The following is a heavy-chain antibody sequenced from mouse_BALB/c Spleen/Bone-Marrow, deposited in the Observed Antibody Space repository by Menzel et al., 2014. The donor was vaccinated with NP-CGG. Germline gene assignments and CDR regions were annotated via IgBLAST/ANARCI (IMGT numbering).Heavy chain of an antibody. CDR1: GFTFSSYG. D-gene: IGHD2-3*01. Sequence: EVMLVESGGGLVQPGGSLKLSCAASGFTFSSYGMSWVRQTPDKRLELVATINSNGGSTYYPDSVKGRFTISRDNAKNTLYLQMSSLKSEGTAMYYCARERDGYFRDAMDYWGQGTSVTVSS. CDR2: INSNGGST. CDR3: ARERDGYFRDAMDY. V-gene: IGHV5-6-3*01. J-gene: IGHJ4*01.